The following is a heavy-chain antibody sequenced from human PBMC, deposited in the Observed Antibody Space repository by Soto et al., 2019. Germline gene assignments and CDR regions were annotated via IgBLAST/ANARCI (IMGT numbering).Heavy chain of an antibody. CDR1: GGSISSSSYY. V-gene: IGHV4-39*01. CDR2: IYYSGST. CDR3: ASSVLRYFDLSPSSNKGFDY. D-gene: IGHD3-9*01. Sequence: QLQLQESGPGLVKPSETLSLTCTVSGGSISSSSYYWGWIRQPPGKGLEWIGSIYYSGSTYYNPSLKSRVTISVDTSKNQFSLKLSSVTAADTAVYYCASSVLRYFDLSPSSNKGFDYWGQGTLVTVSS. J-gene: IGHJ4*02.